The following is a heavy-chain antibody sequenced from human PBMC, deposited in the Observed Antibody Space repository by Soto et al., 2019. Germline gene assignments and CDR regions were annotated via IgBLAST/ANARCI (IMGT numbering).Heavy chain of an antibody. CDR3: ARDYYDSSGYCEN. J-gene: IGHJ4*02. Sequence: EVQLVESGGGLIQPGGSLRLSCAASGFTVSSNYMSWVRQAPGKGLEWVSVIYSGGSTYYADSVKGRFTISRDNSKNTLYLQMNSLTAEDTAVYYCARDYYDSSGYCENWGLGTLVTVSS. D-gene: IGHD3-22*01. CDR1: GFTVSSNY. CDR2: IYSGGST. V-gene: IGHV3-53*01.